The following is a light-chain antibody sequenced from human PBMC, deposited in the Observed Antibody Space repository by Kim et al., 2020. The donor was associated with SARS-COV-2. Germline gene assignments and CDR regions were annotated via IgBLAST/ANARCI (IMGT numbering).Light chain of an antibody. J-gene: IGLJ3*02. CDR3: SAWDSSRNAWV. CDR2: RNN. V-gene: IGLV10-54*04. Sequence: QAGLTQPPSVSKGLRQTATLTCTGNNNNVGNQGAAWLQQHQGHPPKLLSYRNNNRPSGISERFSASRSGDTASLTITGLQPEDETDYYCSAWDSSRNAWVFGGGTQLTVL. CDR1: NNNVGNQG.